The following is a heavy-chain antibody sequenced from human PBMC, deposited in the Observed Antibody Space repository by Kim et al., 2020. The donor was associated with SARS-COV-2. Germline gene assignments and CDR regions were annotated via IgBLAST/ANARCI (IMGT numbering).Heavy chain of an antibody. CDR1: GFSFRGYE. D-gene: IGHD3-16*01. V-gene: IGHV3-48*03. J-gene: IGHJ6*02. CDR3: ARDWGWGGMDV. Sequence: GGSLRLSCAASGFSFRGYEMNWVRQAPGKGLEWISYINSSGDRIYYTDSVKDRFTISRDNAKNTLFLQMNSLRAEDTAVYYCARDWGWGGMDVWGQGTTVTVSS. CDR2: INSSGDRI.